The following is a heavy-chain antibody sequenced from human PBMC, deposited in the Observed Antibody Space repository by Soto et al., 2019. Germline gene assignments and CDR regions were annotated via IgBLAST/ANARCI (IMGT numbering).Heavy chain of an antibody. Sequence: QVQLVQSGTEVKRPGASVKVSCKASGYTFTSYGIVWLRQAPGQGPEWMGWISAYDGNTDYIEKLQGRVTMTTDTSTTTAYMELRSLSSDDTAVYYCARYCGGDCYTDWGQGTLVTVSS. V-gene: IGHV1-18*01. CDR1: GYTFTSYG. J-gene: IGHJ4*02. D-gene: IGHD2-21*02. CDR2: ISAYDGNT. CDR3: ARYCGGDCYTD.